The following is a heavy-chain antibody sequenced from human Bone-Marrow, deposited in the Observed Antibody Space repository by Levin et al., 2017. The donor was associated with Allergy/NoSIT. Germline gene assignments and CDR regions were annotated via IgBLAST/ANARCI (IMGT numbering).Heavy chain of an antibody. V-gene: IGHV4-39*02. D-gene: IGHD6-13*01. Sequence: SETLSLTCTVSGGSISTNIYYWGWIRQPPGKGLEWIGSIYFSGSTYYNPSLKSRVTISVDTSKNQFSLNVISVTAADTAIYYCVREGPRSSSWYTSWGQGTLVTVSS. CDR2: IYFSGST. J-gene: IGHJ5*02. CDR3: VREGPRSSSWYTS. CDR1: GGSISTNIYY.